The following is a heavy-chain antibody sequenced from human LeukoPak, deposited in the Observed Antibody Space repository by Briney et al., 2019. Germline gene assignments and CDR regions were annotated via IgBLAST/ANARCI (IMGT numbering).Heavy chain of an antibody. V-gene: IGHV3-11*01. CDR1: GFILSNDY. J-gene: IGHJ6*02. D-gene: IGHD3-3*01. Sequence: PGGSLRLSCAASGFILSNDYVGWIRQLQRKLQEWASSASNRGSTIYHGDSLKGRFTIAMHNAKNALYLQMNSLRAEDTAVYYCARAQTYYDFWSGPTYYYYGMDVWGQGTTVTVSS. CDR2: ASNRGSTI. CDR3: ARAQTYYDFWSGPTYYYYGMDV.